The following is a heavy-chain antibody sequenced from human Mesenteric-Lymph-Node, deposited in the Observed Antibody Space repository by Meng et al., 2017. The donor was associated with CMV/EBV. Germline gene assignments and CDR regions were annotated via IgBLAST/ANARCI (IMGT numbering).Heavy chain of an antibody. Sequence: SGGTFSSYTISWVRQAPGQGLEWMGGIIPIFGTANYAQKFQGRVTITTDESTSTAYMELSSLRSEDTAVYYCARAGSGSYRLRLDYWGQGTLVTVSS. CDR1: GGTFSSYT. V-gene: IGHV1-69*05. CDR2: IIPIFGTA. D-gene: IGHD1-26*01. J-gene: IGHJ4*02. CDR3: ARAGSGSYRLRLDY.